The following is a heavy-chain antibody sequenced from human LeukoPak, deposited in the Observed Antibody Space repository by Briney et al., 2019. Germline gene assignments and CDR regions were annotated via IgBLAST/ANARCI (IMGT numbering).Heavy chain of an antibody. CDR3: ARQYCSGGSCYSDY. V-gene: IGHV5-51*01. CDR2: IYPGDSDT. Sequence: GESLKTSCKGSGYSFTSYWIGWVRQMPGKGLEWMGIIYPGDSDTRYSPSFHGQVTISAEKSISTAYLQWSSLKASDTAMYYCARQYCSGGSCYSDYWGQGTRVTVSS. CDR1: GYSFTSYW. D-gene: IGHD2-15*01. J-gene: IGHJ4*02.